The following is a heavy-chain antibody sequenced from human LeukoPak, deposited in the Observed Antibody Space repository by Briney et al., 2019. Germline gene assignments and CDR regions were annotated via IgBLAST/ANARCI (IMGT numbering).Heavy chain of an antibody. CDR1: GYSISSGYY. J-gene: IGHJ4*02. D-gene: IGHD3-10*01. Sequence: SETLSLTCTVSGYSISSGYYWGWIRQPPGKGREWIGSIYHSGSTYYNPSLKSRVTISVDTSKNQFSLKLSSVTAADTAVYYCATKTSYYASGSYYYWGQGTLVTVSS. CDR3: ATKTSYYASGSYYY. CDR2: IYHSGST. V-gene: IGHV4-38-2*02.